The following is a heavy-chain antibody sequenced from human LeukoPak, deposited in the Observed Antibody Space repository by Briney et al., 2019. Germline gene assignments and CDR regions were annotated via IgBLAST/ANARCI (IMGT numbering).Heavy chain of an antibody. V-gene: IGHV3-23*01. CDR2: INSGGRT. D-gene: IGHD2-21*02. CDR1: GFTFSTYS. J-gene: IGHJ4*02. CDR3: AKEPPQCGADCFPLLDY. Sequence: GGSLRLSCAAPGFTFSTYSMSWVRQAPGKGLEWVSLINSGGRTYYADSVKGRFTISRDNSKNMLFLQMNSLRADDTAVYFCAKEPPQCGADCFPLLDYWGQGTLVTVSS.